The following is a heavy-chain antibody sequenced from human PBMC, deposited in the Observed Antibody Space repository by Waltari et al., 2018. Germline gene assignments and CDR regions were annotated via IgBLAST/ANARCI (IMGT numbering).Heavy chain of an antibody. J-gene: IGHJ4*02. Sequence: QITLKESGPTLVKPTQTLPLTCPFSGFSLSTSGVGVGWIRRPPGKALEWLALIYWNDEKRYSPFLKSRLTITKDTSKNQVVLTMTNMDPVDTATYYCAHRSQYVGFDYWGQGTLVTVSS. CDR1: GFSLSTSGVG. D-gene: IGHD1-26*01. CDR2: IYWNDEK. CDR3: AHRSQYVGFDY. V-gene: IGHV2-5*01.